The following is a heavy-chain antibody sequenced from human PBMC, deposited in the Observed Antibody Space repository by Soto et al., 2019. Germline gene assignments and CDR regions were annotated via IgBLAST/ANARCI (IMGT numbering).Heavy chain of an antibody. J-gene: IGHJ6*03. CDR2: IYCSGST. V-gene: IGHV4-59*01. CDR1: GGSISSYY. Sequence: SETLSLTCTVSGGSISSYYWSWIRQPPGKGLEWIGYIYCSGSTNYNPSLKSRVTISVDTSKNQFSLKLSSVTAADTAVYYCARARRLGNYYYYYYYMDVWGKGTTVTVSS. D-gene: IGHD1-26*01. CDR3: ARARRLGNYYYYYYYMDV.